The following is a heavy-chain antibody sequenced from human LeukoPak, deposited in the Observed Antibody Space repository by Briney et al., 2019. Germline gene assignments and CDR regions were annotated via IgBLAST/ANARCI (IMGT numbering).Heavy chain of an antibody. CDR2: ISASNGNT. J-gene: IGHJ4*02. CDR3: ARDHSNWNYAPDF. D-gene: IGHD1-7*01. V-gene: IGHV1-18*01. CDR1: GYTFTRYG. Sequence: GASVKVSCKASGYTFTRYGISGVRQAPGQGLQWLGWISASNGNTNYAQKFRDRVTMSTDTSTGTAYLDVRSLTSDDTAVYYCARDHSNWNYAPDFWGQGTPVIVSS.